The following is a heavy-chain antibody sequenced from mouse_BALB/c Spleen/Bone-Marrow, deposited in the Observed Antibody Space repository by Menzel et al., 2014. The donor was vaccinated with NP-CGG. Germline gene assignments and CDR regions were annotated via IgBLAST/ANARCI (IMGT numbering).Heavy chain of an antibody. D-gene: IGHD1-1*01. CDR3: ARSGLRSFPY. CDR2: ILPGSGST. CDR1: GYTFSSYW. Sequence: VQLQQSGAELMKPGASVQISCKATGYTFSSYWIEWVKQRPGHGLEWIGEILPGSGSTNYNDKFKGKATLTADTSSNTAYMQLSSLTSEDSAVYYCARSGLRSFPYWGQGTLVTVSS. V-gene: IGHV1-9*01. J-gene: IGHJ3*01.